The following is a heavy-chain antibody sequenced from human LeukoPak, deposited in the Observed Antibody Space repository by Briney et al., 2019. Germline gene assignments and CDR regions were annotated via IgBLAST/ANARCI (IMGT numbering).Heavy chain of an antibody. V-gene: IGHV4-39*01. CDR2: IYYSGST. J-gene: IGHJ5*02. CDR3: ATSRYCSSTSCCGRGGFDP. CDR1: GGSISSSSCY. Sequence: SKTLSLTCTVSGGSISSSSCYWGWIRQPPGKGLEWIGSIYYSGSTYYNPSLKSRVTISVDTSKNQFSLKLSSVTAADTAVYYCATSRYCSSTSCCGRGGFDPWGQGTLVTVSS. D-gene: IGHD2-2*01.